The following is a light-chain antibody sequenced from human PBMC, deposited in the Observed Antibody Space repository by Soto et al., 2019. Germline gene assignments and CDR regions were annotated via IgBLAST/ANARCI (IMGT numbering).Light chain of an antibody. CDR1: SSDVGAYNY. V-gene: IGLV2-8*01. Sequence: QSALTQPPSASGSPGQSVTISCTGTSSDVGAYNYVSWYQQHPGKVPRLMIYEVSKRPSGVPDRFSGSKSGNTASLTVSGLQAEDEADYYCSSHAGSINLVFGGGTKVTVL. J-gene: IGLJ2*01. CDR2: EVS. CDR3: SSHAGSINLV.